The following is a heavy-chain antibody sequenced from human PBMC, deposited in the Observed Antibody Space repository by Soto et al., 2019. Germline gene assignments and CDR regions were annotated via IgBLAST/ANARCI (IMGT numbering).Heavy chain of an antibody. CDR2: VSTSGGSK. D-gene: IGHD5-12*01. J-gene: IGHJ4*02. CDR3: AKKAGYSGYDPFDY. Sequence: GFLRLFGAVSGFTFSSYVMNWVRQAPGKGLEWVSAVSTSGGSKFYAGSVKGRFAISRDNSKNTLYLQMNSLRAEDTAVYYCAKKAGYSGYDPFDYWGQGTLVTVSS. CDR1: GFTFSSYV. V-gene: IGHV3-23*01.